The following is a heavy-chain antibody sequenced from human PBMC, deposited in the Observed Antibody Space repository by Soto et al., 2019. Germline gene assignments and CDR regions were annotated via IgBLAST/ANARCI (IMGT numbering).Heavy chain of an antibody. CDR3: ARTFYHDSSGYHRDSYYGMDV. CDR1: GGTLSRYV. Sequence: QALLVQSGAEVKKPGSSVKVSCKASGGTLSRYVISWVRQAPGQGLEWMGGIIPLFGTASYAEKCQTRVTITADESTGTAYMELRRLRSEATAVYYCARTFYHDSSGYHRDSYYGMDVWGQGTTVTVSS. CDR2: IIPLFGTA. V-gene: IGHV1-69*01. D-gene: IGHD3-22*01. J-gene: IGHJ6*02.